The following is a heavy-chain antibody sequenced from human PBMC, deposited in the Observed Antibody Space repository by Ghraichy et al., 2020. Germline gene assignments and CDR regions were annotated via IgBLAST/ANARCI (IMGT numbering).Heavy chain of an antibody. D-gene: IGHD3-16*01. J-gene: IGHJ5*02. V-gene: IGHV4-34*01. Sequence: SETLSLTCAVYGGSFSGYYWSWIRQPPGKGLEWIGEINHSGSTNYNPSLKSRVTISVDTSKNQFSLKLSSVTAADTAVYYCARGMRFGGKNHHPWGQGTLVTVSS. CDR3: ARGMRFGGKNHHP. CDR2: INHSGST. CDR1: GGSFSGYY.